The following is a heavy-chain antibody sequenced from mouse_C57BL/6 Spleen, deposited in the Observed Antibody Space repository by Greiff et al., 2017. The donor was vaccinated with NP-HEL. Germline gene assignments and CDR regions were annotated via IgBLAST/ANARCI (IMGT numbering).Heavy chain of an antibody. Sequence: EVQLVESGGGLVQPGGSLSLSCAASGFTFTDYYMSWVRQPPGKALEWLGFIRNKANGYTTEYSASVKGRFTISRDNSQRILYLQMNTLRAEDSATYYCARTDYYGSSYAYAMDYWGQGTSVTVSS. CDR3: ARTDYYGSSYAYAMDY. V-gene: IGHV7-3*01. D-gene: IGHD1-1*01. J-gene: IGHJ4*01. CDR2: IRNKANGYTT. CDR1: GFTFTDYY.